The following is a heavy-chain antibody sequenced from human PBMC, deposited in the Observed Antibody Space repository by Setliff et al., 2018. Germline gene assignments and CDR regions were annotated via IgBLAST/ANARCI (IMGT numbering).Heavy chain of an antibody. CDR1: AYSFSGYY. CDR2: INTNNGGT. V-gene: IGHV1-2*02. J-gene: IGHJ5*02. Sequence: GASVKVSCKTSAYSFSGYYIHWVRQAPGQGLEWMGWINTNNGGTKYAQTFQGRVTMTRDTSITTAYMELSRLTSDDTAVYYCAKTKGFGDGWFDPWGQGTLVTVS. D-gene: IGHD3-10*01. CDR3: AKTKGFGDGWFDP.